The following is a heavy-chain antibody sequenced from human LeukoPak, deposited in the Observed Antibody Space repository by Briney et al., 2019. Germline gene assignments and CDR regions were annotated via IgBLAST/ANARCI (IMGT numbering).Heavy chain of an antibody. CDR2: IKQDGSEK. Sequence: GGSLRLSCAASGFTFSRHWMSWVRQAPGKGLEWVANIKQDGSEKYYVDSVKGRFTISRDNAKNSLYLQMNSLRAEDTALYYCAKDSRGSGSRYYGMDVWGQGTTVTVSS. CDR1: GFTFSRHW. J-gene: IGHJ6*02. V-gene: IGHV3-7*03. CDR3: AKDSRGSGSRYYGMDV. D-gene: IGHD3-10*01.